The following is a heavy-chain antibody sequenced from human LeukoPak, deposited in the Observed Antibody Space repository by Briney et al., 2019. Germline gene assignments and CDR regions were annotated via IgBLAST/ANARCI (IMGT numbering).Heavy chain of an antibody. CDR3: AKIIWVPGSSSVVRYFDY. V-gene: IGHV3-66*01. Sequence: GGSLRLSCAAAGFTVSSNYMSWVRQAAGKGLEWVSVIYSGGSTYYADSVKGRFTISRDNSKNTLYLQMNSLRAEDTAVYYCAKIIWVPGSSSVVRYFDYWGQGTLVTVSS. CDR2: IYSGGST. CDR1: GFTVSSNY. D-gene: IGHD6-6*01. J-gene: IGHJ4*02.